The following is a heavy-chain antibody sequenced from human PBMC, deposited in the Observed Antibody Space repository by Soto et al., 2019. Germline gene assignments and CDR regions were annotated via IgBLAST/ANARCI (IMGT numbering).Heavy chain of an antibody. CDR2: IYYSGST. CDR1: GGSISSSSYY. J-gene: IGHJ4*02. D-gene: IGHD4-17*01. V-gene: IGHV4-39*01. CDR3: ARQDLRLDY. Sequence: SETLSLTCTVSGGSISSSSYYWGWIRQPPGKGLEWIGSIYYSGSTYYNPSLKSRVTISVDTSKNQFSLKLSSVTAADTAVYYCARQDLRLDYWGQGTLVTVSS.